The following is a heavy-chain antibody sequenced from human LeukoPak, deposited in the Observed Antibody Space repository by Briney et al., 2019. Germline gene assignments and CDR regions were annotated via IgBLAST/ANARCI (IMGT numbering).Heavy chain of an antibody. Sequence: PGGSLRLSCTASGFTFGGYSMSWVRQAPGKGLEWVSSIRSSASYINYADSVKGRFTISRDNAKNSLFLQMNSLRAEDTAIYYCARDSLTLIVGRQRRGLDYWGQGTLVTVSS. CDR2: IRSSASYI. V-gene: IGHV3-21*01. J-gene: IGHJ4*02. CDR1: GFTFGGYS. CDR3: ARDSLTLIVGRQRRGLDY. D-gene: IGHD3-22*01.